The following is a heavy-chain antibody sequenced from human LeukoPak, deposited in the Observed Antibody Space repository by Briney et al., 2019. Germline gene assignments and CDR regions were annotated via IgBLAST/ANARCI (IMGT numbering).Heavy chain of an antibody. D-gene: IGHD1-1*01. CDR2: IYYSGSP. J-gene: IGHJ3*01. CDR1: GGSISNYY. V-gene: IGHV4-59*01. CDR3: AGDVMSTALDAFDV. Sequence: SETLSLTCTVSGGSISNYYWSRIRQPPGKGLESIGYIYYSGSPTYNPSLKSRVTISVDTSKNQFSLQLSSVTAADTAVYYCAGDVMSTALDAFDVWGQGTMVTVSS.